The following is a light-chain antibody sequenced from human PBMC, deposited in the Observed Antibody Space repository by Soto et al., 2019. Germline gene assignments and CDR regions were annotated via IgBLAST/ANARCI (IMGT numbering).Light chain of an antibody. J-gene: IGLJ1*01. CDR1: ISDVGTHNL. CDR3: CSYAGSNTFPSV. V-gene: IGLV2-23*02. Sequence: QSVLTQPASVSGSPGQSITISCTGTISDVGTHNLVSWYQQHPGKAPKLIIYEVIKRPSGVSSRFSGSKSGNTASLTISGLQTDDEADYHCCSYAGSNTFPSVFGTGTKGTVL. CDR2: EVI.